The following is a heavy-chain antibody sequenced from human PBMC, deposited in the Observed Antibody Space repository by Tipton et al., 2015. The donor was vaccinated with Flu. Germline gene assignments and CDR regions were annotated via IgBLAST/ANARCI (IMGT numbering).Heavy chain of an antibody. D-gene: IGHD6-13*01. J-gene: IGHJ2*01. Sequence: TLSLTCTVSGGSISSYYWSLIRQPPGKGLEWIGYIYYSGSTNYNPSLKSRVTISVDTSKNQFSLKLSSVTAADTAVYYCARVSSSSSWSQDWYFDLWGRGTLVTVSS. CDR2: IYYSGST. CDR1: GGSISSYY. V-gene: IGHV4-59*01. CDR3: ARVSSSSSWSQDWYFDL.